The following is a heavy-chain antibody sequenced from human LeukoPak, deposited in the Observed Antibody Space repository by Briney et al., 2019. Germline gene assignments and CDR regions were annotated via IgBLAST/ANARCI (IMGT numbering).Heavy chain of an antibody. CDR3: ARTSSLGSGVYYYYYYMDV. J-gene: IGHJ6*03. D-gene: IGHD6-19*01. V-gene: IGHV4-4*07. Sequence: SETLSLTCTVSGGSISSYYWSWIRQPAGKGLEWIGRIYTSGSTNYNPSLKSRVTMSVDTSKNQFSLKLSSVTAADTAVYYCARTSSLGSGVYYYYYYMDVWGKGTTVTVSS. CDR1: GGSISSYY. CDR2: IYTSGST.